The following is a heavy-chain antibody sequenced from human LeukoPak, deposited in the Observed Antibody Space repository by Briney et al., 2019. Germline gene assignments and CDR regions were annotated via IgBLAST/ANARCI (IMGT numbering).Heavy chain of an antibody. V-gene: IGHV3-21*06. CDR1: GFTFSSYS. J-gene: IGHJ4*02. CDR2: ISSSSSYI. D-gene: IGHD3-16*01. Sequence: GGSLRLSCAASGFTFSSYSMNWVRQAPGKGLEWVSSISSSSSYIYYADSVKGRFTISRDNAKNSLFLQMNSLRAEDTAVYYCARRVPNEVITDYFDYWGPGTLVTVSS. CDR3: ARRVPNEVITDYFDY.